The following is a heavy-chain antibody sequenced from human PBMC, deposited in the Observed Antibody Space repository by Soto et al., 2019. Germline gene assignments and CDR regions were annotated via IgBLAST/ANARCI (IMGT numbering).Heavy chain of an antibody. CDR1: GGTFSSYA. J-gene: IGHJ6*02. D-gene: IGHD1-26*01. CDR2: IIPIFGTA. V-gene: IGHV1-69*13. CDR3: ANAPLVGATYYYYYYGMDV. Sequence: GASVKVSCKASGGTFSSYAISWVRQAPGQGLEWMGGIIPIFGTANYAQKFQGRVTITADESTSTAYMELSSLRSEDTAVYYCANAPLVGATYYYYYYGMDVWGQGTTVTVSS.